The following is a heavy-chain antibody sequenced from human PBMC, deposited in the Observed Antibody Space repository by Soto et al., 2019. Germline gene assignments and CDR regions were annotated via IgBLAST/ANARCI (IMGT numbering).Heavy chain of an antibody. CDR3: ARRYGASFDY. V-gene: IGHV4-59*01. CDR1: GGSISSYY. D-gene: IGHD4-17*01. CDR2: IYYSGST. Sequence: SETLSLTCTVSGGSISSYYSRWIRQPPGKGLEWIGYIYYSGSTNYNPSLKSRVTISVGTSKNQFSLKLSSVTAADTAVYYCARRYGASFDYWGQGTLVTVS. J-gene: IGHJ4*02.